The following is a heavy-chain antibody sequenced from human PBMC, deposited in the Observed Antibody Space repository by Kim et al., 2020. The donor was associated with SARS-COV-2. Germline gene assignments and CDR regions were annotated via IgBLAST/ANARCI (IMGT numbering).Heavy chain of an antibody. Sequence: GGSLRLSCAASGFTFSSYGMHWVRQAPGKGLEWVAVISYDGSNKYYADSVKGRFTISRDNSKNTLYLQMNSLRAEDTAVYYCAKMGYDFWSGYWAPRGPAFDPWGQGTLVTVSS. CDR3: AKMGYDFWSGYWAPRGPAFDP. CDR1: GFTFSSYG. CDR2: ISYDGSNK. D-gene: IGHD3-3*01. V-gene: IGHV3-30*18. J-gene: IGHJ5*02.